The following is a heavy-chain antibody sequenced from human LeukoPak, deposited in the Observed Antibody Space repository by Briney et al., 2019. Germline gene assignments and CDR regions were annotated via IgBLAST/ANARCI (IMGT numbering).Heavy chain of an antibody. J-gene: IGHJ5*02. CDR3: ARAGYSSGWLPYNWFDP. CDR1: GYTFTGYY. Sequence: ASVKVSCKASGYTFTGYYMHWVRQAPGQGLEWMGWINPNSGGTNYAQKFQGRVTMTRDTSISTAYMELSRLRSDDTAVYYCARAGYSSGWLPYNWFDPWGQGTLVTVSS. CDR2: INPNSGGT. V-gene: IGHV1-2*02. D-gene: IGHD6-19*01.